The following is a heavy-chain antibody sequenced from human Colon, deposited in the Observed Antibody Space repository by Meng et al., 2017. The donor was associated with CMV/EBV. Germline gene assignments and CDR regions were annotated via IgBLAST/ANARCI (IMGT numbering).Heavy chain of an antibody. CDR1: GYXFSNYA. Sequence: QVQXXXSGAEVKKPGASVKVSCXASGYXFSNYAMHWVRQAPGQRLEWXGWRDAGNGXRKXSQKFQGXXTFTXXXSASTVXXELXSXXSEDXXXYYCALXYYDSSGYYTFGYWGQGTLVTVSS. D-gene: IGHD3-22*01. J-gene: IGHJ4*02. CDR3: ALXYYDSSGYYTFGY. CDR2: RDAGNGXR. V-gene: IGHV1-3*01.